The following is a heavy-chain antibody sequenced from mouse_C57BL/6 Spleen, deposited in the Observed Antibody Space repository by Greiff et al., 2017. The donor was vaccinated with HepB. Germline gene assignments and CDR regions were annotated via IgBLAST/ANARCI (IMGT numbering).Heavy chain of an antibody. Sequence: VQVVESGPGLVQPSQSLSITCTVSGFSLTSYGVHWVRQSPGKGLEWLGVIWSGGSTDYNAAFISRLSISKDNSKSQVFFKMNSLQADDTAIYYCARKGAYGSSPFAYWGQGTLVTVSA. CDR2: IWSGGST. J-gene: IGHJ3*01. CDR3: ARKGAYGSSPFAY. V-gene: IGHV2-2*01. D-gene: IGHD1-1*01. CDR1: GFSLTSYG.